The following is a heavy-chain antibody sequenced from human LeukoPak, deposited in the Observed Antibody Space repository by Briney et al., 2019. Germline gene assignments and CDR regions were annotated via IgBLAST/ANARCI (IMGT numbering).Heavy chain of an antibody. CDR1: GYTFTSYG. CDR2: IGAYNGNT. V-gene: IGHV1-18*01. CDR3: ARHLEPTDAFVI. Sequence: GASVKVSCKSSGYTFTSYGISWVRRAPGQGLGWRGWIGAYNGNTNYAHKLQGRVTMTTDTSTSTAHMELRNLRSDDTAAYYGARHLEPTDAFVIWGDGKIVTVSS. J-gene: IGHJ3*02. D-gene: IGHD3-3*01.